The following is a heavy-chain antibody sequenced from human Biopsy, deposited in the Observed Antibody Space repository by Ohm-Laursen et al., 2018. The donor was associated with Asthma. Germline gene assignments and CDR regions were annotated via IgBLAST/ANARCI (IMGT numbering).Heavy chain of an antibody. Sequence: SVKVSCKASGYNFIGFAIHWVRQAPGQRLEWMGRVNTGNGDTKYSQKFQGRVTITRDTSASTAYMELRSLRSEDTATYYCARTYYDFLTGQVKDVFGVWGQGTMVTVSS. CDR2: VNTGNGDT. D-gene: IGHD3-9*01. CDR3: ARTYYDFLTGQVKDVFGV. V-gene: IGHV1-3*04. J-gene: IGHJ3*01. CDR1: GYNFIGFA.